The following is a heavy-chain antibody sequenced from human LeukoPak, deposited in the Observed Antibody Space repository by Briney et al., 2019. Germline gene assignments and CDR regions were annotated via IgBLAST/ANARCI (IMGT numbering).Heavy chain of an antibody. V-gene: IGHV4-61*08. CDR1: GGSISSGGYY. Sequence: RPSETLSLTCTVSGGSISSGGYYWSWIRQHPGKGLEWIGYIYYSGSTNYNPSLKSRVTISVDTSKNQFSLKLSSVTAADTAVYYCARGTVTQYYYYYGMDVWGQGTTVTVSS. J-gene: IGHJ6*02. CDR2: IYYSGST. D-gene: IGHD4-17*01. CDR3: ARGTVTQYYYYYGMDV.